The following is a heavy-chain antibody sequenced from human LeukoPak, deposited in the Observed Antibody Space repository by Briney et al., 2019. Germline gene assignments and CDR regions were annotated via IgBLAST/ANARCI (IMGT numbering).Heavy chain of an antibody. V-gene: IGHV3-30-3*01. D-gene: IGHD2-21*01. J-gene: IGHJ4*02. CDR3: AKDLTLYGDFPYFDY. CDR1: GFTFSSYA. Sequence: PGGSLRLSCAASGFTFSSYAMHWVRQAPGKGLEWVAVISYDGSNKYYADSVKGRFTISRDNSKNTLYLQMNSLRAEDTAVYYCAKDLTLYGDFPYFDYWGRGTLVTVSS. CDR2: ISYDGSNK.